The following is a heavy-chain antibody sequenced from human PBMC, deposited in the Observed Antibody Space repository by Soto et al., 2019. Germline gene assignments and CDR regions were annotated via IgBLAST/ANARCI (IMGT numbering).Heavy chain of an antibody. CDR1: GFTFSDYT. V-gene: IGHV3-48*02. D-gene: IGHD3-16*01. J-gene: IGHJ4*02. Sequence: GGSLRLSCVASGFTFSDYTMNWVRQAPGKGLEWISYISRSSGTRTYADSVRGRFTISRDIAKSSLYLQLNSLRDEDTAIYYCARDLNWAFDCWGQGTLVTVSS. CDR3: ARDLNWAFDC. CDR2: ISRSSGTR.